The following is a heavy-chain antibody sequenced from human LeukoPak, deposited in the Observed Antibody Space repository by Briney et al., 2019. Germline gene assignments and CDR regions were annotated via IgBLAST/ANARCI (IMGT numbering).Heavy chain of an antibody. CDR1: GGSISSYY. CDR3: ASQAATGNYFDQ. D-gene: IGHD6-13*01. CDR2: IYTSGST. J-gene: IGHJ4*02. Sequence: SETLSLTCTVSGGSISSYYWSWIRQPAGKGLEWTGRIYTSGSTNYNPSLKSRVTMSVDTSKNQFSLNLSSMTAADTAVYYCASQAATGNYFDQWGQGTLVTVSS. V-gene: IGHV4-4*07.